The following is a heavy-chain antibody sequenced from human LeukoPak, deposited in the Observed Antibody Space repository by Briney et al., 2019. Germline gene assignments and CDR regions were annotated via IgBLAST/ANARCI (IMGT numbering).Heavy chain of an antibody. D-gene: IGHD3-3*01. CDR2: TIPILGIA. V-gene: IGHV1-69*04. CDR3: ARESAEFWSGHYISPLREYYGMDV. Sequence: ASVKVSCKASGGTFSGYGSSWVRQAPGQGLEWMGRTIPILGIANYGQKFQGRVTIAADKSTTTAYMELSRLRSEDTAVYYCARESAEFWSGHYISPLREYYGMDVWGQGTTVIVSS. J-gene: IGHJ6*02. CDR1: GGTFSGYG.